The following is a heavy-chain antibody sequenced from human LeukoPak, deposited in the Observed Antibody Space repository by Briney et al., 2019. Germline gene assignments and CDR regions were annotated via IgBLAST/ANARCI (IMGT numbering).Heavy chain of an antibody. CDR1: GGSISSYY. Sequence: SETLSLTCTVSGGSISSYYWSWIRQPPGKGPEWIGYIYYSGSTNYNPSLKSRVTISVDTSKNQFSLKLSSVTAADTAVYYCARRRGGDAFDIWGQGTMVTVSS. CDR2: IYYSGST. V-gene: IGHV4-59*08. D-gene: IGHD2-15*01. J-gene: IGHJ3*02. CDR3: ARRRGGDAFDI.